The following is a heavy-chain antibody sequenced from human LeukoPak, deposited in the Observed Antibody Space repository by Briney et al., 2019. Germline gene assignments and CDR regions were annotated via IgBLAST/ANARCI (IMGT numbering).Heavy chain of an antibody. V-gene: IGHV3-30*18. CDR2: ISNDGIKK. CDR3: AKDVGYYGSGSYYSD. D-gene: IGHD3-10*01. Sequence: SGGYLRLSCAASGFTFSSYGMHWVRQAPGKGLEWVAVISNDGIKKYYADSVKGRFTISRDNSKNTLYLQMNSLRVEDTAVYYCAKDVGYYGSGSYYSDWGQGTLVTVSS. J-gene: IGHJ4*02. CDR1: GFTFSSYG.